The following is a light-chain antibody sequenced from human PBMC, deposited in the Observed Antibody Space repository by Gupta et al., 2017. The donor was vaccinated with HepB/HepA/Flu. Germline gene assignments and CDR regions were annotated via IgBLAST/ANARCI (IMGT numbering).Light chain of an antibody. CDR3: QQYNNWLLT. CDR1: QSVSNN. V-gene: IGKV3-15*01. CDR2: GAS. Sequence: EIVMTQSPATLSVSPGERATLSCRTSQSVSNNLAWYQQKPGQAPRLLIYGASTRTTGIPARFSGVGSGTKFTLTISSLQSEDFAVYYCQQYNNWLLTFGPGTRMEIK. J-gene: IGKJ5*01.